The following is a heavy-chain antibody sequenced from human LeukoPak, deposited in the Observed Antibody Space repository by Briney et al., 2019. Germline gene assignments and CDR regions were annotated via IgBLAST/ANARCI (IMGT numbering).Heavy chain of an antibody. CDR3: ARDLSGFYDS. J-gene: IGHJ4*02. D-gene: IGHD3-22*01. CDR1: GGSISSGNYY. CDR2: IFTSGST. Sequence: SETLSLTCTVSGGSISSGNYYWSWIRQPAGKGLEWIGRIFTSGSTNYNPSLKSRVAMSIDTSKNQFLLKLSSVTAADTAVYYCARDLSGFYDSWGQGTLVTVSS. V-gene: IGHV4-61*02.